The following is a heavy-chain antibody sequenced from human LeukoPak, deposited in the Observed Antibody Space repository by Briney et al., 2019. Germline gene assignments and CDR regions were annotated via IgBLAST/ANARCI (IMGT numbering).Heavy chain of an antibody. CDR2: IHHSGST. V-gene: IGHV4-38-2*01. CDR3: ARSYYGDYEYFQL. D-gene: IGHD4-17*01. Sequence: SETLSLTCAVSGSSISSGNYWGWIRQPPGKGLEWIGSIHHSGSTYFKPSLKSRVTISLDTSKNQFSLRVNSVTAADTAVYYCARSYYGDYEYFQLWGQGTLVTVSS. CDR1: GSSISSGNY. J-gene: IGHJ1*01.